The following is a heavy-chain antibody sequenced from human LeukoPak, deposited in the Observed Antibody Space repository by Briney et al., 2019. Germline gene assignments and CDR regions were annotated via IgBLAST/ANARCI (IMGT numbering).Heavy chain of an antibody. D-gene: IGHD3-10*01. V-gene: IGHV1-18*01. Sequence: PVKVFCKASGYMFSSFGINWMRQAPGHRLEWMGWISAYNGDTNYAQNLQGRVTMTTDTSTSTAYMDLRSRRSDDTAVYYCARGGYYGSGSSPDYWGQGTLVTVSS. J-gene: IGHJ4*02. CDR1: GYMFSSFG. CDR3: ARGGYYGSGSSPDY. CDR2: ISAYNGDT.